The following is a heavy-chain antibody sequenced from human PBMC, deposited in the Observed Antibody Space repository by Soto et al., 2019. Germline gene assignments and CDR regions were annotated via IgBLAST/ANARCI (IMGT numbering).Heavy chain of an antibody. D-gene: IGHD6-19*01. J-gene: IGHJ4*02. CDR1: GYTFTSYG. V-gene: IGHV1-18*01. CDR2: ISAYNGNT. Sequence: QVQLVQSGAEVKKPGASVKVSCKASGYTFTSYGISWVRQAPGQGLEWMGWISAYNGNTKYAQKLQGRVTMTTDTSTSSDYMDLRRLRADDTAVYYVARDLAVGLVDYWCQETLVTVSS. CDR3: ARDLAVGLVDY.